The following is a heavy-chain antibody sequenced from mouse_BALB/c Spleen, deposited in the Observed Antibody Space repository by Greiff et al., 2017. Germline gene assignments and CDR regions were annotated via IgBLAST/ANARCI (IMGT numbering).Heavy chain of an antibody. Sequence: QVQLKESGPGLVAPSQSLSITCTVSGFSLTSYDISWIRQPPGKGLEWLGVIWTGGGTNYNSAFMSRLSISKDNSKSQVFLKMNSLQTDDTAIYYCVSLVHYYGYGGAYWGQGTLVTVSA. V-gene: IGHV2-9-2*01. D-gene: IGHD1-2*01. CDR2: IWTGGGT. CDR1: GFSLTSYD. CDR3: VSLVHYYGYGGAY. J-gene: IGHJ3*01.